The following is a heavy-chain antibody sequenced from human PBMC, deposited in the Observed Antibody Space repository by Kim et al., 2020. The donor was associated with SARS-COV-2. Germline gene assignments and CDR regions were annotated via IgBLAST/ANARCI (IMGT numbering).Heavy chain of an antibody. D-gene: IGHD3-10*01. J-gene: IGHJ5*02. Sequence: ADSVKVQVTIPRDDSKNMLFLQMNSLRAEDTAVYYCVRALGTYPHNWFDPWGQGTLVTVAS. V-gene: IGHV3-30*07. CDR3: VRALGTYPHNWFDP.